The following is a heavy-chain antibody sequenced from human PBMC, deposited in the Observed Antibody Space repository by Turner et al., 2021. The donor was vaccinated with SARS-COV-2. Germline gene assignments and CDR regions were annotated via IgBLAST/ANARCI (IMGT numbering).Heavy chain of an antibody. CDR2: MNPNSGIT. CDR1: GYTFTSYD. CDR3: ARTFTAMVRVDY. Sequence: QVQLVQSGAEVKKPGASVTVSCKASGYTFTSYDINWVRQATGQGLECMGWMNPNSGITGYAQKCQGRVTMTRNTSRSTAYMELSSLRSEDTAVYYFARTFTAMVRVDYWGQGILVTVSS. V-gene: IGHV1-8*01. J-gene: IGHJ4*02. D-gene: IGHD5-18*01.